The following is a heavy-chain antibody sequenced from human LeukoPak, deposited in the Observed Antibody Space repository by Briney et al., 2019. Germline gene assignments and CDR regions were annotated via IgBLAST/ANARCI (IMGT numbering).Heavy chain of an antibody. V-gene: IGHV4-39*01. D-gene: IGHD4-23*01. J-gene: IGHJ4*02. CDR2: IYYSGST. CDR3: ARGSNSPYYFDY. Sequence: KPSETLSLTCTVSGGSICSSSYYWGWIRQPPGKGLEWIGRIYYSGSTYYNPSLKSRVTISVDTSKNKFPLKLSSVTAADTAVYYCARGSNSPYYFDYWGQGTLVTVSS. CDR1: GGSICSSSYY.